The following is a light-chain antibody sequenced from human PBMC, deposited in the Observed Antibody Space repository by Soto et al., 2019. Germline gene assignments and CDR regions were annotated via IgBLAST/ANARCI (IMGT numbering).Light chain of an antibody. J-gene: IGKJ4*01. CDR1: QGISNH. Sequence: DIQMTQSPSSLSASVGDRVTITCRASQGISNHLAWFHQKPRKAPKALIYDTSTLLSGVPSKFSGSGSGTDFTLTFSSLQPEDVGNYYCYQYHTYPLTFAGGTKVEI. CDR2: DTS. V-gene: IGKV1-16*02. CDR3: YQYHTYPLT.